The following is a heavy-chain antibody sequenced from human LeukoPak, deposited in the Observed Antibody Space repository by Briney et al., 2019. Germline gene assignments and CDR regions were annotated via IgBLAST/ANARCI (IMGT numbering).Heavy chain of an antibody. CDR1: GGSISDYY. CDR2: IYYSGST. J-gene: IGHJ4*02. Sequence: PSETLSLTCISGGSISDYYWSWIRQPPGKGLEWIGYIYYSGSTNYNPSLKSRVTISIDTSKNQFSLKLSSVTAADTAIYYCARAPGSAYSSYYFDYWGQGTLVTVSS. V-gene: IGHV4-59*01. D-gene: IGHD3-22*01. CDR3: ARAPGSAYSSYYFDY.